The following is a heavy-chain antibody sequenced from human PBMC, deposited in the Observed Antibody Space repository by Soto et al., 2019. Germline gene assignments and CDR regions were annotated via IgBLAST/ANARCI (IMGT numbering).Heavy chain of an antibody. CDR3: AKDMSSCWPKYVAY. J-gene: IGHJ4*02. CDR1: GFTYDDHG. CDR2: ISWNGGII. V-gene: IGHV3-9*01. Sequence: EVQLVESGGVLVQPGRSLRLSCAASGFTYDDHGMHWVRQSPGKGLEWVSGISWNGGIIGYVDSVKGRFTISRDNAKKYLYLQINSLRVEDTALYYCAKDMSSCWPKYVAYWGQGTMVTVSS. D-gene: IGHD6-19*01.